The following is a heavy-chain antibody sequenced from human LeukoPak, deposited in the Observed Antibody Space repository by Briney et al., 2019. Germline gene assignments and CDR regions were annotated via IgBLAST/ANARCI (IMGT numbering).Heavy chain of an antibody. CDR2: IYHSGST. J-gene: IGHJ4*02. CDR3: ARAKGTIDW. CDR1: GYSISSGYY. D-gene: IGHD3-9*01. Sequence: PSETLSLTCAVSGYSISSGYYWGWIRQPPGKGLEWIGSIYHSGSTYYNPSLKSRVTISVDTSKNQFSLKLSSVTAADTAVYYCARAKGTIDWWGQGTLVTVSS. V-gene: IGHV4-38-2*01.